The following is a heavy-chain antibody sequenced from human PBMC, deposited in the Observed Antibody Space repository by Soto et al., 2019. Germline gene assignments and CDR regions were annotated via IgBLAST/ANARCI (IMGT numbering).Heavy chain of an antibody. CDR1: GYNFTSYA. Sequence: QVQLVESGAEEKKPGASVKVSCKASGYNFTSYAMHWVRQAPEQRLEWMGWINAGNGNTKYSQKFQGRVTITRDTSASTAYMELSSLRSEDTAVYYCARAVAVPADFDYWGQGTLVTVSS. CDR3: ARAVAVPADFDY. CDR2: INAGNGNT. V-gene: IGHV1-3*05. J-gene: IGHJ4*02. D-gene: IGHD6-19*01.